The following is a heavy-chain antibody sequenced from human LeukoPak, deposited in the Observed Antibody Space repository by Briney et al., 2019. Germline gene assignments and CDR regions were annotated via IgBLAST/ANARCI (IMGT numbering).Heavy chain of an antibody. D-gene: IGHD4-17*01. Sequence: PSETLSLTCTVSGGSISTSSYYWGWVRQPPGKGLEWIGNIFYSGSTYYSPSLKSRVTISLDTSRNQFSLKLNSVTAADTAVYYCARGGSTVTTGGYFDYWGQGTLVTVSS. CDR1: GGSISTSSYY. V-gene: IGHV4-39*07. J-gene: IGHJ4*02. CDR3: ARGGSTVTTGGYFDY. CDR2: IFYSGST.